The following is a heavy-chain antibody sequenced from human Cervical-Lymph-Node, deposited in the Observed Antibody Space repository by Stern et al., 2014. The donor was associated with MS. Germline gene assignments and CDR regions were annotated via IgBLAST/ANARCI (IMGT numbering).Heavy chain of an antibody. J-gene: IGHJ4*02. V-gene: IGHV1-58*01. CDR1: GISFSGSA. Sequence: QLVESGPEVKKPGTSVKVSCKASGISFSGSAVQWVRGARGQGLEWMGWIVVGSGNTNYAPKFQDRVTITRDMSTSTAYMELRSLRTEDTAVYSCAAGDFDLWGQGTLVTVSS. CDR2: IVVGSGNT. CDR3: AAGDFDL.